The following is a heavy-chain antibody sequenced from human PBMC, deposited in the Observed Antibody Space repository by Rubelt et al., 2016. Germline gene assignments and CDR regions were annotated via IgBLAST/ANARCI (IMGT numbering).Heavy chain of an antibody. D-gene: IGHD2-8*01. J-gene: IGHJ3*02. CDR3: ARDLGYCTNGVCYQHAFDI. V-gene: IGHV3-33*05. Sequence: GFTFSYYGMHWVRQAPGKGLEWVAIMSYDGNVIYYADSVKGRFTISRDNAKNSLYLQMNSLRAEDTAVYYCARDLGYCTNGVCYQHAFDIWGQGTMVTVSS. CDR1: GFTFSYYG. CDR2: MSYDGNVI.